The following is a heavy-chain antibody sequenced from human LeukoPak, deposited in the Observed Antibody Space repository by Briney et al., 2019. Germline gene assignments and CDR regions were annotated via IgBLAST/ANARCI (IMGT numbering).Heavy chain of an antibody. CDR1: GFTFSSYT. Sequence: GGSLRLSCAASGFTFSSYTMNWVRQAPGKGLGWVSYISSSSSTIYYADSVKGRFTISRDNAKNSLYLQMNSLRAEDTAVYYCARDRAPQRPYYYYGMDVWGQGTTVTVSS. D-gene: IGHD2-2*01. CDR3: ARDRAPQRPYYYYGMDV. V-gene: IGHV3-48*01. J-gene: IGHJ6*02. CDR2: ISSSSSTI.